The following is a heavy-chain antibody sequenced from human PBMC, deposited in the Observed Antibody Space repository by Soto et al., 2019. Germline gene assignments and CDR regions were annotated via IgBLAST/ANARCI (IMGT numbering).Heavy chain of an antibody. Sequence: GGSLRLSCAASGFTFSSYGMHWVRQAPGKGLEWVAVIWYDGSNKYYADSVKGRFTISRDNSKNRLYLQMNSLRAEDTAVYYCARGPYSYGGMDVWGQGTTVTVSS. J-gene: IGHJ6*02. CDR1: GFTFSSYG. CDR3: ARGPYSYGGMDV. V-gene: IGHV3-33*01. D-gene: IGHD5-18*01. CDR2: IWYDGSNK.